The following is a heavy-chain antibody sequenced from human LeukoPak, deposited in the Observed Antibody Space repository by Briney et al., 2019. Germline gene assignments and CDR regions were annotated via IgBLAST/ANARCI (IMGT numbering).Heavy chain of an antibody. Sequence: GGSLRLSCAVSGFTVSSNYMSWVRQAPGKGLEWVSGITATGSRTYYADSVKGRFTISRDSSKNTLYLQLNSLGVDDTAVYYCATSMGGGNIDYWGQGTLVTVSS. J-gene: IGHJ4*02. D-gene: IGHD3-16*01. CDR2: ITATGSRT. V-gene: IGHV3-23*01. CDR1: GFTVSSNY. CDR3: ATSMGGGNIDY.